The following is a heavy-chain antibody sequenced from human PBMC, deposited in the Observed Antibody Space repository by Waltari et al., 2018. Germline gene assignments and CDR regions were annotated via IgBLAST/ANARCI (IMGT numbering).Heavy chain of an antibody. CDR1: GYSLTELS. J-gene: IGHJ4*02. V-gene: IGHV1-24*01. CDR3: ATDWGYCSDDSCYVGERGDY. Sequence: VQLIQSGAEVKKPGASVRLSCKVSGYSLTELSIHWVRQPPGKGLGWMGGCGPETWGTTDAQRFQGRVTMTEDTSTDTAYMELRSLTSDDTAVFYCATDWGYCSDDSCYVGERGDYWGQGTLVTVSS. CDR2: CGPETWGT. D-gene: IGHD2-15*01.